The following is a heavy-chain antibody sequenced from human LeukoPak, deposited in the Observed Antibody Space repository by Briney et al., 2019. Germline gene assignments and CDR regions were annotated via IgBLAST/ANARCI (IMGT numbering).Heavy chain of an antibody. J-gene: IGHJ4*02. CDR1: GGSISSSSYY. CDR2: IYDTGTT. CDR3: ARVYYYYDSGGYYYYFDY. D-gene: IGHD3-22*01. Sequence: SETLSLTCTVSGGSISSSSYYWGWIRQPPGKGLEWIGSIYDTGTTYYNPSLKSRLTISVDMSKNQFSLELSSVTAADTAVYYCARVYYYYDSGGYYYYFDYWGQGTLVTVSP. V-gene: IGHV4-39*07.